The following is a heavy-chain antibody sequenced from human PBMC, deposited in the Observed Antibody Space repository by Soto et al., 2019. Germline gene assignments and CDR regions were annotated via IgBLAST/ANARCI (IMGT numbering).Heavy chain of an antibody. V-gene: IGHV3-11*06. CDR1: GFTFSDYY. J-gene: IGHJ6*02. CDR3: AREGYCSSTTCHYGMDV. D-gene: IGHD2-2*01. Sequence: GGSLRLSCAASGFTFSDYYMSWIRQAPGKGLEWVSFISSSNSYIQYADSVKGRFTISRDNAKNSLFLQMNSLRAEDTAVYYCAREGYCSSTTCHYGMDVWGQGTTVTVSS. CDR2: ISSSNSYI.